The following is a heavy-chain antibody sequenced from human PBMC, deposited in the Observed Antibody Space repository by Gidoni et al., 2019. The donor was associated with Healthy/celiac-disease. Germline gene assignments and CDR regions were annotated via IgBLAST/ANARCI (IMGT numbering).Heavy chain of an antibody. Sequence: EVQLVVPEVGLVKPGGSLRLSCAASGFTFSNTWMGWVRQAPGKGLTWVGRIKSKTDGGTTDSAAPVKGIFTISRDDSKNTLYLQMNSLKTADTAVYYCTTNPLVLRFLESAGWGQGTLVTVSS. V-gene: IGHV3-15*01. CDR2: IKSKTDGGTT. D-gene: IGHD3-3*01. J-gene: IGHJ4*02. CDR1: GFTFSNTW. CDR3: TTNPLVLRFLESAG.